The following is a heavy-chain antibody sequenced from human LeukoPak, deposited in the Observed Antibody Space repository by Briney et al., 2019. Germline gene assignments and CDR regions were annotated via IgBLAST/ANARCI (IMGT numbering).Heavy chain of an antibody. CDR3: ARVGYNFGLDY. D-gene: IGHD5-18*01. Sequence: GSLRLSCSASGFTFSSNAMSWVRQASGKGLEWVAGISGSGGGTYYADSMKGRFTISRDNSKNTLSLQINSLRVEDTAVYYCARVGYNFGLDYWGQGALVTVSS. V-gene: IGHV3-23*01. J-gene: IGHJ4*02. CDR2: ISGSGGGT. CDR1: GFTFSSNA.